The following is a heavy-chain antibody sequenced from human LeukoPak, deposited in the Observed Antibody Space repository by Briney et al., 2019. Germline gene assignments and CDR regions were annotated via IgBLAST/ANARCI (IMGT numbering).Heavy chain of an antibody. J-gene: IGHJ4*02. CDR3: ARVDDSSGYYASHFDY. D-gene: IGHD3-22*01. CDR2: INHSGST. Sequence: SETLSLTCAVYGGSFSGYYWSWIRQPPGKGLEWIGEINHSGSTNYNPSLKSRVTISVDTPKNQFSLKLSSVTAADTAVYCCARVDDSSGYYASHFDYWGQGTLVTVSS. CDR1: GGSFSGYY. V-gene: IGHV4-34*01.